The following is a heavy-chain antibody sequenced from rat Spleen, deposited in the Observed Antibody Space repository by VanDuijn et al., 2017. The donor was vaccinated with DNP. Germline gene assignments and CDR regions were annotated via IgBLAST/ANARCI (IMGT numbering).Heavy chain of an antibody. CDR3: TTAPTGSSYWYFDF. CDR1: GFTFSNYY. D-gene: IGHD5-1*01. CDR2: ISTGGGST. Sequence: EVQLVESGGGLVQPGRSLKLSCAASGFTFSNYYMAWVRQAPTKGLEWVAYISTGGGSTYYRDSVKGRFTISRDNAKSTLYLQMDSLRSEDTATYYCTTAPTGSSYWYFDFWGPGTMVTVSS. V-gene: IGHV5-27*01. J-gene: IGHJ1*01.